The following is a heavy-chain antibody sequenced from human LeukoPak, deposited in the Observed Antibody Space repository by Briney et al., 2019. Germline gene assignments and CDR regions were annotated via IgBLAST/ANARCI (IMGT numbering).Heavy chain of an antibody. CDR2: IYYSGST. Sequence: SETLSLTCTVSGGSISSYYWSWIRQPPGKGLEWLGYIYYSGSTNYNPSLKSRVTISVDTSKNQYALKLNSVTAADTAVYYCARAPYYDFWSGYYYYYGMDVWGQGTTVTVSS. J-gene: IGHJ6*02. CDR1: GGSISSYY. CDR3: ARAPYYDFWSGYYYYYGMDV. D-gene: IGHD3-3*01. V-gene: IGHV4-59*01.